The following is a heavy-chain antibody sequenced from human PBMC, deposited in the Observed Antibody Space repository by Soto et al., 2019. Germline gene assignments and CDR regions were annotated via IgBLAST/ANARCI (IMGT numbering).Heavy chain of an antibody. Sequence: GASVNVSCKSSGYRFTTFYIHWGRQAPGQGLEWMGRMNLDTGGTTYAQKFQGRVTMTRDTSISTAYMEVTNLKSDDTAIYYCARDGNFAFRGYSFGFDFWGQGTLVTVSS. CDR3: ARDGNFAFRGYSFGFDF. CDR1: GYRFTTFY. CDR2: MNLDTGGT. D-gene: IGHD5-18*01. J-gene: IGHJ4*02. V-gene: IGHV1-2*06.